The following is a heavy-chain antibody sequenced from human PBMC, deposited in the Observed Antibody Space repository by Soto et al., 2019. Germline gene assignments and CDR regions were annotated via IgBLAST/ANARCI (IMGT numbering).Heavy chain of an antibody. D-gene: IGHD1-26*01. CDR2: IYYSGST. Sequence: SETLCLTLTVSRGSISIGGYYWSWIRQHPVKGLEWIGYIYYSGSTYYKPSLKSRVTISVDTSKNQFSLKLSSVTAADTAVYYCARERYRAWFDPWGQGTLVTVSS. CDR3: ARERYRAWFDP. CDR1: RGSISIGGYY. V-gene: IGHV4-31*02. J-gene: IGHJ5*02.